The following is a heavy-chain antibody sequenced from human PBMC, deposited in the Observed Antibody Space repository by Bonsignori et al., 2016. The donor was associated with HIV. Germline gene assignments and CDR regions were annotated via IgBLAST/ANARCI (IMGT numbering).Heavy chain of an antibody. CDR2: INHSGST. J-gene: IGHJ4*02. Sequence: WIRQPPGKGLEWIGEINHSGSTNYNPSLESRVNISVDTSKNQLSLKLTSITAADTAVYFCARELSLLSRALYYGSPFDSWGQGTLVTVSS. CDR3: ARELSLLSRALYYGSPFDS. D-gene: IGHD1-26*01. V-gene: IGHV4-34*01.